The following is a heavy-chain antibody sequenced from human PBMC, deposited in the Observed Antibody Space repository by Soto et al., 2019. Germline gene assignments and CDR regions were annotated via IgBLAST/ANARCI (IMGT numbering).Heavy chain of an antibody. D-gene: IGHD1-26*01. CDR3: ARDEKEVGATYLGY. Sequence: KTSETLSLTCAVSGYSISSGYYWGWIRQPPGKGLEWIGSIYHSGSTYYNPSLKSRVTISVDTSKNQFSLKLSSVTAADTAVYYCARDEKEVGATYLGYWGQGTLVTVSS. CDR1: GYSISSGYY. J-gene: IGHJ4*02. CDR2: IYHSGST. V-gene: IGHV4-38-2*02.